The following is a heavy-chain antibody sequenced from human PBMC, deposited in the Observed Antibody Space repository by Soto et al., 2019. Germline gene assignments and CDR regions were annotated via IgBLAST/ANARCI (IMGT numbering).Heavy chain of an antibody. CDR1: GYTFTSYA. CDR2: INAGNGNT. CDR3: ARKGLYDYYYYMDV. D-gene: IGHD3-22*01. J-gene: IGHJ6*03. Sequence: ASVKVSCKASGYTFTSYAMHWVRQAPGQRLEWMGWINAGNGNTKYSQKFQGRVTITRDTSASTAYMELSSLRSEDTAVYYCARKGLYDYYYYMDVWGKGTTVTVSS. V-gene: IGHV1-3*01.